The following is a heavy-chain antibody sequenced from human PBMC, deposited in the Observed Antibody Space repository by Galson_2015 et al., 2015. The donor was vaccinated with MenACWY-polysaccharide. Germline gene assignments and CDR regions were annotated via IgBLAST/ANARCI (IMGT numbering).Heavy chain of an antibody. CDR1: GFTFSNVW. V-gene: IGHV3-15*01. Sequence: SLRLSCAASGFTFSNVWMSWVRQAPGKGLEWVGRIKSMTDGGTTDYVAPVKGRFTFSRDDSKSTLYLQMSSLKTEDTAVYYCTTDGRGHIVGCPHVDFWGQGTLVTVSS. D-gene: IGHD1-26*01. CDR3: TTDGRGHIVGCPHVDF. CDR2: IKSMTDGGTT. J-gene: IGHJ4*02.